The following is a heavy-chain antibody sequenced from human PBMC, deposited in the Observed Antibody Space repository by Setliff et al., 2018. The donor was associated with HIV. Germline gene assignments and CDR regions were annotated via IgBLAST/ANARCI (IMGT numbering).Heavy chain of an antibody. J-gene: IGHJ4*02. CDR3: ATSRGGYYDARY. Sequence: SETLSLTCTVSGGSITSGGYYWSWIRQHPGKGLEWIGYIFYSGNTYYNPSLKSRVFISVDTSKNQFSLRLSSVTAADTAVYFCATSRGGYYDARYWGQGTLVTVSS. D-gene: IGHD3-3*01. CDR1: GGSITSGGYY. V-gene: IGHV4-31*03. CDR2: IFYSGNT.